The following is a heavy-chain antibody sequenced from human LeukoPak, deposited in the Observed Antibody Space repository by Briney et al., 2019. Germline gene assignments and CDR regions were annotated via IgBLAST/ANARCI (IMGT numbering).Heavy chain of an antibody. J-gene: IGHJ6*03. V-gene: IGHV1-18*01. Sequence: ASVKVSCKASGYTFTSYGVSWVRQAPGQGLEWMGWISGYNGNTNYAQKLQGRVRITTDTPTSTVYMELRSLRSDDTAIYYCARDSEEYSRSWVDYSYYHMDVWGQGTTVTVSS. D-gene: IGHD6-6*01. CDR3: ARDSEEYSRSWVDYSYYHMDV. CDR1: GYTFTSYG. CDR2: ISGYNGNT.